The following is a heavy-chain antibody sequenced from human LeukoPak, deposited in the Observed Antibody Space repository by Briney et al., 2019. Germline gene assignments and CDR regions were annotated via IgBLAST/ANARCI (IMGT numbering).Heavy chain of an antibody. CDR2: ISGSGGST. CDR3: AKVGSYYDILTGHGDAFDI. Sequence: GGSLRLSCAASGFTFSSYAMSWVRQAPGKGLEWVSAISGSGGSTYYADSVKGRFTISRDNSKNTLYLQMNSLRAEDTAVYYCAKVGSYYDILTGHGDAFDIWGQGTMVTVSS. J-gene: IGHJ3*02. D-gene: IGHD3-9*01. V-gene: IGHV3-23*01. CDR1: GFTFSSYA.